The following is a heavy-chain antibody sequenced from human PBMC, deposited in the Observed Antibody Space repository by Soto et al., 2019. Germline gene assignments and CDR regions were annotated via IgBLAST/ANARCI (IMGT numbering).Heavy chain of an antibody. CDR1: GFTFSSYW. D-gene: IGHD2-8*01. Sequence: GGSLRFSCAASGFTFSSYWMHWVRQAPGKGLVWVSRINSDGSSTSYADSVKGRFTISRDNAKNTLYLQMNSLRAEDTAVYYCARTDIVLMVYAISDAFDIWGQGTMVTVSS. V-gene: IGHV3-74*01. J-gene: IGHJ3*02. CDR2: INSDGSST. CDR3: ARTDIVLMVYAISDAFDI.